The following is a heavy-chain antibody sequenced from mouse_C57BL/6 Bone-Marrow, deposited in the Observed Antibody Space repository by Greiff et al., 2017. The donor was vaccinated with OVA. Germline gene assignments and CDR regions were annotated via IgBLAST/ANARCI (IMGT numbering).Heavy chain of an antibody. V-gene: IGHV7-1*01. J-gene: IGHJ3*01. Sequence: EVKLVESGGGLVQSGRSLRLSCATSGFTFSDFYMEWVRQAPGKGLEWIAASRNKANDYTTEYSASVKGRFIVSRDTSQSILYLQMNALRAEDTAIYYCASGGLRRETWFAYWGQGTLVTVSA. CDR1: GFTFSDFY. CDR3: ASGGLRRETWFAY. CDR2: SRNKANDYTT. D-gene: IGHD2-4*01.